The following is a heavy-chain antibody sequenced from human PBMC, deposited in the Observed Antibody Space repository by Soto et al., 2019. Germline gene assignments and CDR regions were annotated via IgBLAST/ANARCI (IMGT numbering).Heavy chain of an antibody. V-gene: IGHV1-69*08. Sequence: QVQLVQSGAEVKKPGSSVKVSCKASGGTFSSYTISWVRQAPGQGLEWMGRIIPILGIANYEQKFQGRVTSTADKSTSTAYMELSSLRSEDTAVYYCARDPDSSSWEFDYWGQGTLVTVSS. J-gene: IGHJ4*02. CDR1: GGTFSSYT. CDR3: ARDPDSSSWEFDY. D-gene: IGHD6-13*01. CDR2: IIPILGIA.